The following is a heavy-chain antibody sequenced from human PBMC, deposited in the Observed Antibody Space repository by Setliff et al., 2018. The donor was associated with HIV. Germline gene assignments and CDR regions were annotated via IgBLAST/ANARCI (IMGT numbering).Heavy chain of an antibody. D-gene: IGHD3-22*01. CDR2: IYYSGST. J-gene: IGHJ4*02. Sequence: SETLSLTCTVSGGSISSHYWSWIRQPPGKGLEWIGYIYYSGSTNYNPSLKSRVTISVDTSKNQFSLKLSSVTAADTAVYYCARVVPAKNYYDSSPYFDYWGQGTLVTVSS. V-gene: IGHV4-59*11. CDR3: ARVVPAKNYYDSSPYFDY. CDR1: GGSISSHY.